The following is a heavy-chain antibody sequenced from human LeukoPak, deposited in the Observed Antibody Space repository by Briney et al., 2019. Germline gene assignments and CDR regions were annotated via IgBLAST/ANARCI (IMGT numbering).Heavy chain of an antibody. Sequence: PGGSLRLSCAASGFTFSSYAMSWVRQAPGKGLEWVSTISGSGGSTYYADSVKGRFTISRDNSKNTLSLQMNSLRAEDPAVYYCAKAGSTVTSSWLDPWGQGTLVTVSS. V-gene: IGHV3-23*01. J-gene: IGHJ5*02. D-gene: IGHD4-17*01. CDR1: GFTFSSYA. CDR3: AKAGSTVTSSWLDP. CDR2: ISGSGGST.